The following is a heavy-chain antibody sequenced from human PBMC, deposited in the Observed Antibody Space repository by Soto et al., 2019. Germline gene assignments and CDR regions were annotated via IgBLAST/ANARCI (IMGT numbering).Heavy chain of an antibody. V-gene: IGHV1-69*06. CDR3: ARIRGRWGPLRFED. D-gene: IGHD7-27*01. Sequence: QVQLVQSGAEVKKPGSSVKVSCKTSGGLFSVFSFNWVRQAPGQGLEWMGGVLPITGSTDYAQKFQGRLTITADRSTNTIYMELSRLTSDDTANYYCARIRGRWGPLRFEDGGQGTLISVSS. CDR2: VLPITGST. J-gene: IGHJ4*01. CDR1: GGLFSVFS.